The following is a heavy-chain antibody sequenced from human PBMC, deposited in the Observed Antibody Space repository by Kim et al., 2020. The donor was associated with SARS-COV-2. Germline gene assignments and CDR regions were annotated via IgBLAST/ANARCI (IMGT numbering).Heavy chain of an antibody. CDR1: GFNLSTYG. CDR3: AQFVEPYGMDV. D-gene: IGHD1-26*01. Sequence: GGSLRLSCAASGFNLSTYGMHWVRQGPGKGLEWVAFLSYDGSDKYYPDSVKGRFTISRDNSKSTLYLEMNSLRTDDTAVYLCAQFVEPYGMDVWGQGTMV. V-gene: IGHV3-30*03. J-gene: IGHJ6*02. CDR2: LSYDGSDK.